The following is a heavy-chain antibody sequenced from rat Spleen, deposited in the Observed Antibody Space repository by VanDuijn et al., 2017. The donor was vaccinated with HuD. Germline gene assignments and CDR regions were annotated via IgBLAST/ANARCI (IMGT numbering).Heavy chain of an antibody. V-gene: IGHV5S14*01. CDR1: GFTFSNYY. Sequence: EVQLVESGGGLVQPGTSLKLSCAASGFTFSNYYMAWVRQPPTQGLEWVASISPTGATTNYRDSVKGRFTISRDNTKNTQYLQMDSLRSEDTATYYCTIYSDYGNSPFAYWGQGTLVTVSS. CDR3: TIYSDYGNSPFAY. J-gene: IGHJ3*01. D-gene: IGHD1-3*01. CDR2: ISPTGATT.